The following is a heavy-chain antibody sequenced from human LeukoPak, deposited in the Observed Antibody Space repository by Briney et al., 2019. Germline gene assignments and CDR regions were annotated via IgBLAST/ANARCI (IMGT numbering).Heavy chain of an antibody. V-gene: IGHV3-23*01. CDR1: GFTFSSYA. CDR3: ARGPPFDFLNSNLYY. D-gene: IGHD3-9*01. J-gene: IGHJ4*02. CDR2: ISGSGGST. Sequence: GGSLRLSCAASGFTFSSYAMSWVRQAPGKGLEWVSAISGSGGSTYYADSVKGRFTISRDNSKNTLYLQMNSLRAEDTAVYYCARGPPFDFLNSNLYYWGQGTLVTGSS.